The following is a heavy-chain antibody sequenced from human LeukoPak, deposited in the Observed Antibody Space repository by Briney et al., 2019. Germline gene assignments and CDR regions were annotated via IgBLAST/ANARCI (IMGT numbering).Heavy chain of an antibody. CDR2: ISYDGSNK. J-gene: IGHJ4*02. CDR1: GSTFSSYA. V-gene: IGHV3-30*04. Sequence: KAGGSLRLSCAASGSTFSSYAMHWVRQAPGKGLEWVAVISYDGSNKYYADSMKGRFTISRDNSKNTLYLQMNSLRAEDTAVYYCTIGDHFDYWGQGTLVTVSS. D-gene: IGHD2-21*01. CDR3: TIGDHFDY.